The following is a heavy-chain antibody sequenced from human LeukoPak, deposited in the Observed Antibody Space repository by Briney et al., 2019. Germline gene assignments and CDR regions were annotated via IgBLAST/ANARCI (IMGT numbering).Heavy chain of an antibody. CDR2: INPTGGST. D-gene: IGHD2-2*01. Sequence: ASVTVSCTASGYTFTSYYMHWVRQPPGQGLEWMGIINPTGGSTSYEQKFQGRVTMTRDTSTSTVYMELSSLRSEDTAMHYCARIYCSSTSCHEGYFDYWGQGTLVTVSS. V-gene: IGHV1-46*01. J-gene: IGHJ4*02. CDR1: GYTFTSYY. CDR3: ARIYCSSTSCHEGYFDY.